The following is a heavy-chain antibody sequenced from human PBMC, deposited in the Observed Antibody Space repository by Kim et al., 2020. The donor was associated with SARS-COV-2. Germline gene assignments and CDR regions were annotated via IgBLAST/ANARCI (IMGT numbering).Heavy chain of an antibody. Sequence: ASVKVSCKASGYTFTSYDINWVRQATGQGLEWMGWMNPNSGNTGYAQKFQGRVTMTRNTSISTAYMELSSLRSEDTAVYYCARGKSARRLVVVAAYYYYYYGMDVWGQGTTVTVSS. V-gene: IGHV1-8*01. J-gene: IGHJ6*02. CDR1: GYTFTSYD. CDR2: MNPNSGNT. CDR3: ARGKSARRLVVVAAYYYYYYGMDV. D-gene: IGHD2-15*01.